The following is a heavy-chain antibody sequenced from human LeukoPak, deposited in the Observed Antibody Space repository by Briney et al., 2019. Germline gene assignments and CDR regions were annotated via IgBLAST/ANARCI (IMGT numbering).Heavy chain of an antibody. CDR1: GFAFNNYA. D-gene: IGHD3-9*01. CDR2: ITDSGGDT. Sequence: PGGSLRLSCAASGFAFNNYAMCWVRQAPGKGLEWASAITDSGGDTNSADSVKGRFTISRDNSKNTLYLQMNSLRAEDTAIYYCAKADGAATSWFFDYWGQGTLVTVSS. J-gene: IGHJ4*02. CDR3: AKADGAATSWFFDY. V-gene: IGHV3-23*01.